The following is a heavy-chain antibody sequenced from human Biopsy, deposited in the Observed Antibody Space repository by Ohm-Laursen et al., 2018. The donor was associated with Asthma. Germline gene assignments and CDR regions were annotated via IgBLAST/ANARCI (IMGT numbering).Heavy chain of an antibody. V-gene: IGHV3-53*01. CDR2: IYSGGTS. Sequence: SPRLSCAASGFTVSRDHMFWVRQAPGKGLEWVSVIYSGGTSHTADSVRGRFTISRDNSKNTLYLQMNSLRAEDTAVYYCATFPYGDYLPLDYWGQGTLVTVSS. D-gene: IGHD4-17*01. J-gene: IGHJ4*02. CDR1: GFTVSRDH. CDR3: ATFPYGDYLPLDY.